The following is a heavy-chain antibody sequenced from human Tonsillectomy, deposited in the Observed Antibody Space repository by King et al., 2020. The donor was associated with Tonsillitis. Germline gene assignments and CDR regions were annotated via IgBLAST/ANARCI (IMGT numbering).Heavy chain of an antibody. V-gene: IGHV3-15*01. CDR2: IKSKIDGGTT. CDR3: ATKLVWFVESPRGADY. D-gene: IGHD3-10*01. CDR1: GFTFSNGW. J-gene: IGHJ4*02. Sequence: VQLVESGGGLVKPGGSLRLSCAASGFTFSNGWMSWVRQAPGKGLEWVGRIKSKIDGGTTDYAAPVKGRFTISRDDSKNTLYLQMNRLKTEDTAVYYCATKLVWFVESPRGADYWGQGTLVTVSS.